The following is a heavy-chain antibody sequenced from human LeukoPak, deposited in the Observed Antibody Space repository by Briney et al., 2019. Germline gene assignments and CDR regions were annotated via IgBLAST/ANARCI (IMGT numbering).Heavy chain of an antibody. CDR2: INHSGST. J-gene: IGHJ4*02. D-gene: IGHD3-10*01. V-gene: IGHV4-34*01. Sequence: SETLSLTCAVYGGSFSGYYWSWIRQPPGKGLEWIGEINHSGSTNYNPSLKSRVTISVDTSKNQFSLKLSSVTAADTAVYYCARPPFPYYGSGGYFDYWGQGTLVTVSS. CDR1: GGSFSGYY. CDR3: ARPPFPYYGSGGYFDY.